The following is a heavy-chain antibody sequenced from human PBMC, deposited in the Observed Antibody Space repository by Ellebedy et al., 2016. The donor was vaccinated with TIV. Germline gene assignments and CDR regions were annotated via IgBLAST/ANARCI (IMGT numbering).Heavy chain of an antibody. J-gene: IGHJ6*03. CDR1: GFTFSTFT. D-gene: IGHD2-15*01. Sequence: PGGSLRLSCAASGFTFSTFTMNWVRQAPGKGLEWVSSISGSSDFLYYADSVKGRLTISRDNAKNSMYLQMNSLRDDDTAVYYCVRERGEIVVETYMDVWGKGTTVTVSS. V-gene: IGHV3-21*01. CDR2: ISGSSDFL. CDR3: VRERGEIVVETYMDV.